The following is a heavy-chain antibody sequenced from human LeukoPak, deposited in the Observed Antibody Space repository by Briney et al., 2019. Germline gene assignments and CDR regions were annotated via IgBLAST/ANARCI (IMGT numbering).Heavy chain of an antibody. D-gene: IGHD6-13*01. CDR1: GFIFNDYT. CDR2: ISWDGTTA. J-gene: IGHJ4*02. CDR3: AKDERRIAATGSWGFDH. V-gene: IGHV3-43*01. Sequence: GGSLRLSCAASGFIFNDYTMHWVRQAPGKGLEWVSLISWDGTTAYYADSMEGRFTISRDNTKNSLYLDLTSLRTEDTALYYCAKDERRIAATGSWGFDHWGQGTLVTVSS.